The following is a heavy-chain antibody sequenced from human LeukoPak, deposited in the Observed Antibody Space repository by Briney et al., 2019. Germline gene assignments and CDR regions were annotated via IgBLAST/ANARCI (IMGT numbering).Heavy chain of an antibody. J-gene: IGHJ3*01. CDR3: ARFRTGRAFDV. CDR2: INPSGDST. CDR1: GYTFTSYY. Sequence: ASVKVSCKASGYTFTSYYMHWVRQAPGQGLEWMGIINPSGDSTSYAQKFQGRVTMTRDTSTSTVYMELNSLRSEDTAVYYCARFRTGRAFDVWGQGTIVTVSS. D-gene: IGHD3/OR15-3a*01. V-gene: IGHV1-46*01.